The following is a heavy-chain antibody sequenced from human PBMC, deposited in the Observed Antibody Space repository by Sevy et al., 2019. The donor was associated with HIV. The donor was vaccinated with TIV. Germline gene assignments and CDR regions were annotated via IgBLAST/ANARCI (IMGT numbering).Heavy chain of an antibody. D-gene: IGHD2-2*01. CDR1: GFTFGDYG. J-gene: IGHJ6*02. CDR2: IRSKPYGGAT. CDR3: SRVPPPRLCSSASCYEGDYYYYGMDV. Sequence: GGSLRLSCTTSGFTFGDYGMSWFRQAPGKGLEWIGFIRSKPYGGATEYAASVKGRFTISRDDSKSIASLQMGSLKTEETAVYYCSRVPPPRLCSSASCYEGDYYYYGMDVWGQGTTVTVSS. V-gene: IGHV3-49*03.